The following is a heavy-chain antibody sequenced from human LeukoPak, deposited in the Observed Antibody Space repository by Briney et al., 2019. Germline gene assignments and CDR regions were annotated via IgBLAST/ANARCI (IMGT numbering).Heavy chain of an antibody. CDR3: ARAGYSSSWSTETYYYGMDV. J-gene: IGHJ6*02. Sequence: GGSLRLSCAASGFTFSSYAMHWVRQAPGKGLEWVAVISYDGSNKYYADSVKGRFTISRDNSKNTLYLQMNSLRAEDTAVYYCARAGYSSSWSTETYYYGMDVWGQGTTVTVSS. V-gene: IGHV3-30-3*01. CDR2: ISYDGSNK. D-gene: IGHD6-13*01. CDR1: GFTFSSYA.